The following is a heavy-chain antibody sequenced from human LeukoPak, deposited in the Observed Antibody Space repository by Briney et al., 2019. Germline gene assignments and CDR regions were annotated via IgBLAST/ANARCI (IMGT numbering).Heavy chain of an antibody. D-gene: IGHD3-10*01. Sequence: SETLSLTCAVYGGSFSGYYWSWIRQPPGKGLEWIGEINHSGSTNYNPSLKSRVTISVDTSKNQFSLKLSSVTAADTAVYYCARSRVRGVIITGFDYWGQGTLVTVSS. CDR1: GGSFSGYY. CDR3: ARSRVRGVIITGFDY. V-gene: IGHV4-34*01. CDR2: INHSGST. J-gene: IGHJ4*02.